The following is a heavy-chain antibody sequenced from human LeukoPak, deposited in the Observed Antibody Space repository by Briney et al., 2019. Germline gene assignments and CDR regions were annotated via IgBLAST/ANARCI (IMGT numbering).Heavy chain of an antibody. CDR1: GFSFSDYW. Sequence: GSQSLSCAASGFSFSDYWMSWVRQAPGRGLEWVGNINQDGSQNSSVDSVKGRFTISRDNAKNSLYLQMNSLGAEDTALYYCAREVTASSFDILGQGTMVTVSS. CDR2: INQDGSQN. J-gene: IGHJ3*02. CDR3: AREVTASSFDI. V-gene: IGHV3-7*01. D-gene: IGHD2-21*02.